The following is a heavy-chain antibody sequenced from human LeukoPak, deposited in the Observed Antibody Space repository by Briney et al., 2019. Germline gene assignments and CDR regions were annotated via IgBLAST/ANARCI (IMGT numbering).Heavy chain of an antibody. J-gene: IGHJ4*02. CDR1: GGSISSYY. V-gene: IGHV4-4*09. CDR3: ARRGRGSWHSDFDY. CDR2: IYTSGST. D-gene: IGHD6-25*01. Sequence: SETLSLTCTVSGGSISSYYWSWIRQPPGQGLEWIGYIYTSGSTNYNPSLKSRVTISVDTSTNQSSLKLSCVTAADTAVYYCARRGRGSWHSDFDYWGQGTLVTVSS.